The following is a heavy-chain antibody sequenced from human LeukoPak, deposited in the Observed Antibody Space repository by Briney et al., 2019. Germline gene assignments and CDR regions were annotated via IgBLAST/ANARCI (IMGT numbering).Heavy chain of an antibody. J-gene: IGHJ6*03. V-gene: IGHV4-39*07. D-gene: IGHD2-2*01. CDR2: IYYSGST. CDR1: GGSISSSSYY. Sequence: SETLSLTCTVSGGSISSSSYYWGWIRQPPGKGLEWIGSIYYSGSTFYNPSLKSRVTISVDTSKNQFSLKLSSVTAADTAVYYCARVGGSTRPYYYYYMDVWGKGTTVTVSS. CDR3: ARVGGSTRPYYYYYMDV.